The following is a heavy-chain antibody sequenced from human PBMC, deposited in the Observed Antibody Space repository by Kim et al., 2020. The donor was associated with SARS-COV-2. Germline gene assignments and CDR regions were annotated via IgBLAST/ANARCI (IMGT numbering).Heavy chain of an antibody. CDR3: ARGMYYYDSSGYYYY. V-gene: IGHV4-34*01. D-gene: IGHD3-22*01. J-gene: IGHJ4*02. Sequence: PSLKSRVTISVDTSKNQFSLKLSSVTAADTAVYYCARGMYYYDSSGYYYYWGQGTLVTVSS.